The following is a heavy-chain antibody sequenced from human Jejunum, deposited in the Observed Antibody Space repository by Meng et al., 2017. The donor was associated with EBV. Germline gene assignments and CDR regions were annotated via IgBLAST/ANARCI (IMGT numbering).Heavy chain of an antibody. D-gene: IGHD3-22*01. V-gene: IGHV4-61*01. CDR3: ARVVDYYERSGYPDF. J-gene: IGHJ4*02. Sequence: VQLQGSGQGLVKPAETLYLTCTVSGGSVSTASYYWSWIRQSPGKGLEWIGYIYYSGNTNYNPSLKSRATITVDTSKNQFSLKLSSVTAADTAVYYCARVVDYYERSGYPDFWGQGTLVTVSS. CDR1: GGSVSTASYY. CDR2: IYYSGNT.